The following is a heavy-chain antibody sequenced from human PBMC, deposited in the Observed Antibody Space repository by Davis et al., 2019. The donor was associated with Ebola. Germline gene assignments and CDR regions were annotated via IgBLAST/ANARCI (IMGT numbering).Heavy chain of an antibody. J-gene: IGHJ3*02. D-gene: IGHD3-10*01. CDR3: AKGGI. V-gene: IGHV3-30*18. Sequence: PAGSLRLSCAASGFTFSSYGMHGVRQAPGKGLEWVAVISYDGSNKYYADSVKGRFTISRDNSKHTLDLQMNSLRAGDTAVYYFAKGGIWGQGTMVTVSS. CDR1: GFTFSSYG. CDR2: ISYDGSNK.